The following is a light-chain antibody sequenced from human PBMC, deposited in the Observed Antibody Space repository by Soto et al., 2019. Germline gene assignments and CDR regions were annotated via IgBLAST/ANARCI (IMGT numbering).Light chain of an antibody. CDR3: VAWDDCLSGPEV. CDR2: RNN. CDR1: SSNIGSNY. V-gene: IGLV1-47*01. Sequence: QPVLTQPPSASGTPGQRVTISCSGSSSNIGSNYVYWYQQLPGTAPKLLIYRNNQRPSGVPDRFSGSKSGTSASLAISGLRSEDEADYYCVAWDDCLSGPEVFGGATKVTVL. J-gene: IGLJ2*01.